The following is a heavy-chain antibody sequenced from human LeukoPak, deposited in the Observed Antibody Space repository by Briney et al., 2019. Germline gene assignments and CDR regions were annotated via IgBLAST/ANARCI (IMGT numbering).Heavy chain of an antibody. J-gene: IGHJ3*02. V-gene: IGHV3-11*01. Sequence: GGSLRLSCAASGFSLSDYYMSWIRQAPGKGLEWVAYIDSYGTTIYYADSVKGRFTTSRDSTKNSLYLQMNSLRVEDTAVYYCARKVAFDIWGQGTMVTVSS. CDR3: ARKVAFDI. CDR1: GFSLSDYY. CDR2: IDSYGTTI.